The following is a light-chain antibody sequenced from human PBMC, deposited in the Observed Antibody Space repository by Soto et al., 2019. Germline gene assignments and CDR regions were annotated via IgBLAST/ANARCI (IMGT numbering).Light chain of an antibody. CDR3: LQDYNYPFN. CDR2: GAS. V-gene: IGKV1-6*01. Sequence: AIQMTQSPSSLSASVGDRVTITFLASQDIRKDLAWYQQKPGKAPQILIYGASTLQTGVASRFSGSGSATDFTLTISSLQPEDSAAYYCLQDYNYPFNFGQGTKVDIK. J-gene: IGKJ2*01. CDR1: QDIRKD.